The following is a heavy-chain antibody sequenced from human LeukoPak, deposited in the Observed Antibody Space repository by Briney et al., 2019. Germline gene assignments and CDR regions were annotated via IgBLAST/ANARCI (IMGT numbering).Heavy chain of an antibody. V-gene: IGHV3-7*01. CDR2: INEDGSVK. Sequence: GGSLRLSCAVSGFIFSSNWMSWVRQAPGKGLEWVANINEDGSVKCYVDSVKGRFTISRDNAKNSLYLQMSSLRAEDTAVYYCARIGRSGWNFDYWGQGTLVTVSS. CDR1: GFIFSSNW. D-gene: IGHD6-19*01. CDR3: ARIGRSGWNFDY. J-gene: IGHJ4*02.